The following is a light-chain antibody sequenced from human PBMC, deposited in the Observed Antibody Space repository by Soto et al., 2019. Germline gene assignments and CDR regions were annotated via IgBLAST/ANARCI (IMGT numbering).Light chain of an antibody. CDR2: YMS. V-gene: IGKV3-11*01. J-gene: IGKJ1*01. CDR1: QYVGSR. Sequence: EIVLTQSPATLSSSPGETATLSCRASQYVGSRLAWYQHKPGQAPRLLIYYMSKRATGIPARFSGSGSGTDFTLTISSLAPDDFEIYYCHPRKSWPRTFGQGTKVDIX. CDR3: HPRKSWPRT.